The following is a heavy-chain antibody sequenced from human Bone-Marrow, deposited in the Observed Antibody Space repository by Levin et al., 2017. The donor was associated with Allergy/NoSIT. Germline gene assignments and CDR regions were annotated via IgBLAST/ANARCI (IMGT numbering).Heavy chain of an antibody. V-gene: IGHV3-74*01. D-gene: IGHD2-15*01. J-gene: IGHJ4*02. Sequence: GGSLRLSCSASGFNFSSYWMHWVRQAPGKGLVWVSRINRDGSSTSYADSVKGRFTISRDNAKNTLYLQMNSLRAEDTSVYYCAKDTYTCSGGSCYFFDYWGQGALVTVSS. CDR3: AKDTYTCSGGSCYFFDY. CDR1: GFNFSSYW. CDR2: INRDGSST.